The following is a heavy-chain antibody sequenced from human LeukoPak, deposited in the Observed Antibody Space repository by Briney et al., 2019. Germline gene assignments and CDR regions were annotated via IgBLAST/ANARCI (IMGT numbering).Heavy chain of an antibody. Sequence: GGSLRLSCAASGFTFSSYGMHWVRQAPGKGLEWVAVIWYDGSNKYYADSVKGRFTISRDNSKNTLYLQMNSLRAEDTAVYYCASTKSESIAVAGTPGEYYFDYWGQGTLVTVSS. J-gene: IGHJ4*02. V-gene: IGHV3-33*01. CDR3: ASTKSESIAVAGTPGEYYFDY. D-gene: IGHD6-19*01. CDR1: GFTFSSYG. CDR2: IWYDGSNK.